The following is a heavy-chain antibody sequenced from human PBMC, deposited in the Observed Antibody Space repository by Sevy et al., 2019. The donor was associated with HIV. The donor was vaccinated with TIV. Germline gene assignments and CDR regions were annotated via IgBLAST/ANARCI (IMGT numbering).Heavy chain of an antibody. J-gene: IGHJ4*02. CDR2: IYGGGET. Sequence: GGSLRLSCAASGFSVSSNVMSWVRQAPGRGLEWVSIIYGGGETYYAESVKGRFTISRDSSRNTVFLQMNSLRAEDTAIYFCTTSPRPNLADYWGQGTLVTVSS. V-gene: IGHV3-53*01. CDR1: GFSVSSNV. CDR3: TTSPRPNLADY. D-gene: IGHD1-1*01.